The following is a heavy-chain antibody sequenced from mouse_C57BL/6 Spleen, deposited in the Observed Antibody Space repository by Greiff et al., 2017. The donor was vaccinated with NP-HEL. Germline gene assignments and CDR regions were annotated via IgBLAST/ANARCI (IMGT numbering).Heavy chain of an antibody. J-gene: IGHJ4*01. V-gene: IGHV1-55*01. D-gene: IGHD3-2*02. CDR2: IYPGSGST. Sequence: QVHVKQPGAELVKPGASVKMSCKASGYTFTSYWITWVKQRPGQGLEWIGDIYPGSGSTNYNEKFKSKATLTVDTSSSTAYMQLSSLTSEDSAVYDCAREDSSGYGAMDYWGQGTSVTVSS. CDR1: GYTFTSYW. CDR3: AREDSSGYGAMDY.